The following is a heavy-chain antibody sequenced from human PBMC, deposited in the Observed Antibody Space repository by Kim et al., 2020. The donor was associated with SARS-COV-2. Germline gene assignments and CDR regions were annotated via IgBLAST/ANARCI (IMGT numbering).Heavy chain of an antibody. CDR3: ASWQGWDIVVVPVKQPNYYYYGKDV. CDR2: IIPIFGTA. CDR1: GGTFSSYA. J-gene: IGHJ6*02. Sequence: SVKVSCKASGGTFSSYAISWVRQAPGQGLEWMGGIIPIFGTANYAQKFQGRVTITADESTSTAYMELSSLRSEDTAVYYCASWQGWDIVVVPVKQPNYYYYGKDVWGQGTTVTVSS. D-gene: IGHD2-2*01. V-gene: IGHV1-69*13.